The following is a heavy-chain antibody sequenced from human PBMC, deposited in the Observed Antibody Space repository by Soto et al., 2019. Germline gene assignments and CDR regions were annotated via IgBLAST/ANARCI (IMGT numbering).Heavy chain of an antibody. Sequence: GGSLRLSCAASGFTVSSNYMSWVRQAPGKWLEWVSVIYSCGSTYYADSVKGRFTISRDNSKNTLYLQMNSLRAEDTAVYYCARDGLWFGELGSGMDVWGQGXTVTVYS. D-gene: IGHD3-10*01. CDR1: GFTVSSNY. J-gene: IGHJ6*02. V-gene: IGHV3-66*03. CDR3: ARDGLWFGELGSGMDV. CDR2: IYSCGST.